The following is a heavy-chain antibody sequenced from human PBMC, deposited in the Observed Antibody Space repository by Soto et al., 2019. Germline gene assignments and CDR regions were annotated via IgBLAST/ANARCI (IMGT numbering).Heavy chain of an antibody. CDR2: INAGSSTI. CDR3: ARDGSTETTNFHYAMDV. CDR1: GFTLSPYH. V-gene: IGHV3-48*03. Sequence: EVQLVESGGGLVQPGGSLRLSCAASGFTLSPYHMDWVRQAPGKGLEWVAYINAGSSTIHYADSVRGRFTISRDNTKNSLYLQMDSLRAEDTAVYYCARDGSTETTNFHYAMDVWGQGTTVTGSS. D-gene: IGHD4-17*01. J-gene: IGHJ6*02.